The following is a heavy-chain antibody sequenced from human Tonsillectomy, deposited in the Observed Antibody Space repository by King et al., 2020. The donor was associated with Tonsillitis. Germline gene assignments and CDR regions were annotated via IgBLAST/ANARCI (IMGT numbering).Heavy chain of an antibody. CDR1: GYSISSGYY. J-gene: IGHJ6*02. V-gene: IGHV4-38-2*01. CDR2: IYHSGST. D-gene: IGHD3-10*01. Sequence: QLQESGPGLVKPSETLSLTCAVSGYSISSGYYWGWIRQPPGKGLEWIGSIYHSGSTYYNPSLKSRVTISVDTSKNQFSLKLSCVTAADTAVYYCARGGYGSGSYSALYYYYYGMDVWGQGTTVTVSS. CDR3: ARGGYGSGSYSALYYYYYGMDV.